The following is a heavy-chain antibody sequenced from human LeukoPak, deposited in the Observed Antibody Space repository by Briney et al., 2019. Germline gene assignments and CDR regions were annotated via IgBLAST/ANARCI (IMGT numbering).Heavy chain of an antibody. D-gene: IGHD3-22*01. CDR2: MNPNSGNT. CDR1: GYTFTSYD. V-gene: IGHV1-8*01. Sequence: ASVKVSCKASGYTFTSYDINWVRQATGQGLEWMGWMNPNSGNTGYAQKFQGRVTMTRNTSISTAYMELSSLRSEDTAVYYCARGLDYYDSSTRSYYGMDVWGQGTTVTVSS. CDR3: ARGLDYYDSSTRSYYGMDV. J-gene: IGHJ6*02.